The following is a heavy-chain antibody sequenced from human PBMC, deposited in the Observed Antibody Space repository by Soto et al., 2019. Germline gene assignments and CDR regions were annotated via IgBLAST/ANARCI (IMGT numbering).Heavy chain of an antibody. CDR3: ARGGGELYDFWSGYYRHFEY. CDR2: INHSGST. CDR1: GGSFSGYY. J-gene: IGHJ4*02. D-gene: IGHD3-3*01. V-gene: IGHV4-34*01. Sequence: SETLSLTCAVYGGSFSGYYWSWIRQPPGKGLEWIGEINHSGSTNYNPSLKSRVTISVDTSKNQFSLKLSSVTAADTAVYYCARGGGELYDFWSGYYRHFEYWGQGTLVTVPQ.